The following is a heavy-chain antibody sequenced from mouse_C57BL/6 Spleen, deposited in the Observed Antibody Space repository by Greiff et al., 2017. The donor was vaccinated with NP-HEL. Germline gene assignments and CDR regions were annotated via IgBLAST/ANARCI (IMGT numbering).Heavy chain of an antibody. CDR2: IYPRDGST. J-gene: IGHJ2*01. D-gene: IGHD4-1*01. CDR3: ARSGPEMGY. Sequence: VKLVESGPELVKPGASVKLSCKASGYTFTSYDINWVKQRPGQGLEWIGWIYPRDGSTKYNEKFKGKATLTVDTSSSTAYMELHSLTSEDSAVYFCARSGPEMGYWGQGTTLSVSS. CDR1: GYTFTSYD. V-gene: IGHV1-85*01.